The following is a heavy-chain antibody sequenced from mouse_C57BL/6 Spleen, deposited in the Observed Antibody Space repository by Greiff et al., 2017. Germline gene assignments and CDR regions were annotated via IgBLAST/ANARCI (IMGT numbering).Heavy chain of an antibody. V-gene: IGHV1-82*01. CDR3: ARWGLGYFDV. J-gene: IGHJ1*03. CDR2: IYPGDGDT. CDR1: GYAFSSSW. Sequence: QVQLQQSGPELVKPGASVKISCKASGYAFSSSWMNWVKQRPGKGLEWIGRIYPGDGDTNYNGKFKGKATLTAYKSSSTAYMQLSSLTSEDSAVYFCARWGLGYFDVWGTGTTVTVSS.